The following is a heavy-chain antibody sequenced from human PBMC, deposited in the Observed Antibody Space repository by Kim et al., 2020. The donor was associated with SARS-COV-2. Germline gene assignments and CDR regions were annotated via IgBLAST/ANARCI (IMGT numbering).Heavy chain of an antibody. CDR3: ARAKGGSPQVVVVAAGPKRYGMDV. CDR2: INHSGST. V-gene: IGHV4-34*01. J-gene: IGHJ6*02. CDR1: GGSFSGYY. D-gene: IGHD2-15*01. Sequence: SETLSLTCAVYGGSFSGYYWSWIRQPPGKGLEWIGEINHSGSTNYNPSLKSRVTISVDTSKNQFSLKLSSVTAADTAVYYCARAKGGSPQVVVVAAGPKRYGMDVWGQGTTVTVSS.